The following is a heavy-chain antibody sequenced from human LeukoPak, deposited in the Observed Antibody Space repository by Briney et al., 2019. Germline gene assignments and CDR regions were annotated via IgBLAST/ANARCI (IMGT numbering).Heavy chain of an antibody. CDR2: IVGSSST. Sequence: PGGSLRLSCAASGFTFSNFAMTWVHQAPGKGLEWVSSIVGSSSTYYADSLKGRFTISRDNAKNSLYLQMNSLRAEDTAVYYCTRDRDYYDSSSFSPDAFDVWGQGAMVTVSS. CDR3: TRDRDYYDSSSFSPDAFDV. D-gene: IGHD3-22*01. J-gene: IGHJ3*01. CDR1: GFTFSNFA. V-gene: IGHV3-21*01.